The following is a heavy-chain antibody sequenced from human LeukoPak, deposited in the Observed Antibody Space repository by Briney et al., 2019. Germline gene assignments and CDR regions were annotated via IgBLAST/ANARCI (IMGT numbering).Heavy chain of an antibody. CDR1: GGSISSYY. V-gene: IGHV4-59*08. CDR2: IYYSGST. D-gene: IGHD3-10*01. CDR3: ARLQVGYYYYGMDV. Sequence: SETLSLTCTVSGGSISSYYWSWMRQPPGKGLEWIGYIYYSGSTNYNPSLKSRVTISVDTSKNQFSLKLSSVTAADTAVYYCARLQVGYYYYGMDVWGQGTTVTVSS. J-gene: IGHJ6*02.